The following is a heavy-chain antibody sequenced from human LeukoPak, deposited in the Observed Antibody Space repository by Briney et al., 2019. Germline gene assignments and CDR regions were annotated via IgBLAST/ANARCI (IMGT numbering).Heavy chain of an antibody. CDR2: IHPGDSHT. Sequence: GESLKISCEGSGYTFTKYWIGWVRQMPGKGLEWMGIIHPGDSHTWYSPSFQGQVTISADKSISMAYLQWSSLKASDTAMYFCARQPGMTAKSWYFDLWGRGTLVTVST. CDR1: GYTFTKYW. CDR3: ARQPGMTAKSWYFDL. D-gene: IGHD2-2*01. V-gene: IGHV5-51*01. J-gene: IGHJ2*01.